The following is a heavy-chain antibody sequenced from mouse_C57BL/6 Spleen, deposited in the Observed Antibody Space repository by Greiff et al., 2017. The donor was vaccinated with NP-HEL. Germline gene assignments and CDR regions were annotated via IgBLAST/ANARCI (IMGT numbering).Heavy chain of an antibody. CDR1: GYTFTSYW. CDR2: IHPNSGST. D-gene: IGHD3-3*01. Sequence: QVQLQQPGAELVKPGASVKLSCKASGYTFTSYWMHWVKQRPGQGLEWIGMIHPNSGSTNYNEKFKSKATLTVDKSSSTAYMQLSSLTSEDSAVYYCARGTREYFDYWGQGTTLTVSS. CDR3: ARGTREYFDY. J-gene: IGHJ2*01. V-gene: IGHV1-64*01.